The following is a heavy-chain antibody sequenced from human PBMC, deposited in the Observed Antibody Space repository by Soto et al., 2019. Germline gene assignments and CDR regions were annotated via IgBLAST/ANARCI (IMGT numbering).Heavy chain of an antibody. CDR2: IKQDGSEK. CDR1: GFTFSSYW. V-gene: IGHV3-7*04. D-gene: IGHD6-19*01. Sequence: EVQLVESGGGLVQPGGSLRLSCAASGFTFSSYWMSWVRQAPGKGLEWVANIKQDGSEKYYVDSVKGRFTISRDNAKNSLYLQMNSLRAEDTAVYYSARDGSGWYSAYYYGMDVWGQGTTVTVSS. CDR3: ARDGSGWYSAYYYGMDV. J-gene: IGHJ6*02.